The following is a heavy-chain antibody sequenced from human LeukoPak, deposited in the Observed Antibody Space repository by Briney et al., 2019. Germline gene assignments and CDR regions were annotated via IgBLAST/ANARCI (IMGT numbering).Heavy chain of an antibody. CDR2: ISGSGGST. Sequence: PGGSLRLSCAASVITFSSYGMSWVRQAPGKGLEWVSAISGSGGSTYFADSVKGRFSISRDNSKNTLYLLMNSLRAEDTAVYYCAKVVVAAAGRDWFDPWGQGTLVTVSS. CDR3: AKVVVAAAGRDWFDP. CDR1: VITFSSYG. J-gene: IGHJ5*02. D-gene: IGHD6-13*01. V-gene: IGHV3-23*01.